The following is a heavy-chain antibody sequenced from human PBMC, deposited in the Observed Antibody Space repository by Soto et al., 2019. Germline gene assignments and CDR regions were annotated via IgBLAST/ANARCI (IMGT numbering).Heavy chain of an antibody. CDR3: ARAGRWLQSSPDY. Sequence: QVQLVESGGGVVQPGRSLRLSCAASGFTFSSYAMQWVRQAPGKGLEWVAVISYDGSNKYYADSVKGRFTISRDNSKNKLYLQMNSLRAEDTAVYYCARAGRWLQSSPDYWGQGTLVTVSS. J-gene: IGHJ4*02. CDR1: GFTFSSYA. CDR2: ISYDGSNK. D-gene: IGHD3-10*01. V-gene: IGHV3-30-3*01.